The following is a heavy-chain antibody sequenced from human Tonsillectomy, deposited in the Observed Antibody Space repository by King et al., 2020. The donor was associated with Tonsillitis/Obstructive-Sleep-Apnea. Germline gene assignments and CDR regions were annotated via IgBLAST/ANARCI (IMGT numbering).Heavy chain of an antibody. CDR1: GFTFSSYA. V-gene: IGHV3-64D*06. Sequence: VQLVESGGGLVQPGGSLRLSCSASGFTFSSYAMHWVRQAPGKGLEYVSAISSNGGSTYYADSVKGRFTISRDNSKNTLYLHMSSLRAEDTAVYYCVTDAYCTGGVCPKYFDYWGQGTLVTVSS. D-gene: IGHD2-8*02. CDR2: ISSNGGST. J-gene: IGHJ4*02. CDR3: VTDAYCTGGVCPKYFDY.